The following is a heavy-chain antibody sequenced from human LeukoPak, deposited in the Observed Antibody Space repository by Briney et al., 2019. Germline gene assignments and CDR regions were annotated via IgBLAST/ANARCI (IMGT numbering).Heavy chain of an antibody. CDR1: GYTFTSYD. CDR3: ASRRVAAPGGFDY. Sequence: GASVKVTCKASGYTFTSYDINWVRRATGQGLEWMGWMNPNSGNTGYAQKFQGRVTITRNTSISTAYMELSSLRSEDTAVYYCASRRVAAPGGFDYWGQGTLVTVSS. J-gene: IGHJ4*02. D-gene: IGHD6-13*01. V-gene: IGHV1-8*03. CDR2: MNPNSGNT.